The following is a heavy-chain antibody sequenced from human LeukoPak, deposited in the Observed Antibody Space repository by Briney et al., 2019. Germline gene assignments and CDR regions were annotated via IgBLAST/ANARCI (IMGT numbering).Heavy chain of an antibody. J-gene: IGHJ4*02. CDR1: GFTFSSYG. CDR3: AKVAVSYYDSSGSDY. CDR2: ISGSGGST. Sequence: GGSLRLSCAASGFTFSSYGMSWVRQAPGKGLEWVSAISGSGGSTYYADSVKGRFTISRDNSKNTLYLQMNSLRAEDTAVYYCAKVAVSYYDSSGSDYWGQGTLVTVSS. D-gene: IGHD3-22*01. V-gene: IGHV3-23*01.